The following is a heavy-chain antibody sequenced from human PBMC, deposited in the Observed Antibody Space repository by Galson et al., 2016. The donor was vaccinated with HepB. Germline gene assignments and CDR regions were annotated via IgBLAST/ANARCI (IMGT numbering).Heavy chain of an antibody. Sequence: SLRLSCAASGFTFSSYGMHWVRQAPGKGLEWVALIWYDGSNKYYADSVKGRFTISRDNSKKTLYLQMNSLRAEDTAVYCCAKDGRIYCSSASCHDHFHYWGQGTLVTVSS. CDR3: AKDGRIYCSSASCHDHFHY. CDR1: GFTFSSYG. D-gene: IGHD2-2*01. J-gene: IGHJ4*02. V-gene: IGHV3-30*02. CDR2: IWYDGSNK.